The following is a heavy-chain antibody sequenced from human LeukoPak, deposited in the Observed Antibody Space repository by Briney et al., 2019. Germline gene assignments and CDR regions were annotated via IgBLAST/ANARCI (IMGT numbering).Heavy chain of an antibody. Sequence: PGGSLRLSCAASGFTFSTYWMHWVRQAPGKGLVWVSRVSADGSSTTYADSVKGRFTISRDNAKNTLYLQMNSLRVEDTAIYYCARGPISSNPGTWGQGTLVTASS. V-gene: IGHV3-74*01. CDR1: GFTFSTYW. D-gene: IGHD2-2*01. J-gene: IGHJ5*02. CDR2: VSADGSST. CDR3: ARGPISSNPGT.